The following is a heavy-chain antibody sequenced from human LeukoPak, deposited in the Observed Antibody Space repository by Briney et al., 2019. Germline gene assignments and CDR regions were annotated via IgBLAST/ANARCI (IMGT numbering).Heavy chain of an antibody. D-gene: IGHD3-22*01. CDR1: GFTFGDYA. CDR3: SRPYDSSGYYYYFDY. V-gene: IGHV3-49*03. CDR2: VRSKAYGGTT. Sequence: GGSLRLSCIASGFTFGDYAMSWFRQAPGKGLEWVSFVRSKAYGGTTEYAASVKGRFTTSRDDSKSIAYLQMNSLKTEDTAVYYCSRPYDSSGYYYYFDYWGQGTLVTVSS. J-gene: IGHJ4*02.